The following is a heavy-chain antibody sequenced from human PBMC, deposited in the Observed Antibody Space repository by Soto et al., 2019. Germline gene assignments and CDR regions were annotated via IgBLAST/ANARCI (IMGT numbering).Heavy chain of an antibody. Sequence: SVKVSCKASGGTFSSYAISWVRQAPGQGLEWMGGIIPIFGTANYAQKFQGRVTITADKSTSTAYMELSSLRSEDTAVYYCARDTRDIVTGWYYYYGMDVWGQGTTVTVSS. J-gene: IGHJ6*02. V-gene: IGHV1-69*06. CDR1: GGTFSSYA. CDR3: ARDTRDIVTGWYYYYGMDV. D-gene: IGHD2-15*01. CDR2: IIPIFGTA.